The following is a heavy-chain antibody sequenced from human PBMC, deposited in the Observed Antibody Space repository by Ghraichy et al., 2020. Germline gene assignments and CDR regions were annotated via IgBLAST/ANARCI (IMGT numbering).Heavy chain of an antibody. Sequence: SENLSLTCAVYGGSFSGYYWSWIRHPTGTGLEWIGEINQSGSTTYSPSLKSRVSISIDTSKNQFSLRLSSVTAADTAVYYCVRRSRRGARLGGPTSNWFDPWGQGTLVTVSS. V-gene: IGHV4-34*01. D-gene: IGHD1-26*01. CDR3: VRRSRRGARLGGPTSNWFDP. CDR1: GGSFSGYY. J-gene: IGHJ5*02. CDR2: INQSGST.